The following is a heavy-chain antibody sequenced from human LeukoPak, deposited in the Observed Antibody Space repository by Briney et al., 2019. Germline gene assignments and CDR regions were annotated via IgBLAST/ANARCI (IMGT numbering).Heavy chain of an antibody. V-gene: IGHV4-34*01. Sequence: SETLSLTCAVYSGSFNGYYWSWIRQPPGKGLEWIGEINHSGDTYYNPSLKSRLTVSVDTSKNQFSLKLNSVTAADTAVYYCARTLGHCSGGSCPPGCWGQGSLVTVSS. CDR3: ARTLGHCSGGSCPPGC. J-gene: IGHJ4*02. D-gene: IGHD2-15*01. CDR1: SGSFNGYY. CDR2: INHSGDT.